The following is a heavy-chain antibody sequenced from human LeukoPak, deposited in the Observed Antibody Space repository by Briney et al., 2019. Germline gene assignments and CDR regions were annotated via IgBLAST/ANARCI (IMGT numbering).Heavy chain of an antibody. CDR3: TRDHCRGDNCPSFDY. V-gene: IGHV1-18*04. D-gene: IGHD2-15*01. CDR2: IGAYNGDT. J-gene: IGHJ4*02. Sequence: ASVKVSCKPSGYTFTSFGISWVRQAPGQGLEWMGWIGAYNGDTNYAQKFQGRVTMTTDTSTSTAYMDLRSLRSNDTAVYYCTRDHCRGDNCPSFDYWGQGTLVTVSS. CDR1: GYTFTSFG.